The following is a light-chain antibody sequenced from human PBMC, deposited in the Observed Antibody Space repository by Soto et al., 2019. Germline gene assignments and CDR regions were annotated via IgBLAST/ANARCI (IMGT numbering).Light chain of an antibody. CDR2: GDN. Sequence: QSALTPPPSVSGAPGQRVAISCTGSSSNIGAEYDVHWYQQLPGTAPKRLIYGDNNRPSGVPDRFSGSKSGTSASLAITGLQPEDEADYYCQSYDSSLTTFVFGTGTKLTVL. V-gene: IGLV1-40*01. CDR3: QSYDSSLTTFV. CDR1: SSNIGAEYD. J-gene: IGLJ1*01.